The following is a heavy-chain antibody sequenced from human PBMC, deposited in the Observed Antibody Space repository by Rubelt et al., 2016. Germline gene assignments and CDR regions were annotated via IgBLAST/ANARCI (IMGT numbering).Heavy chain of an antibody. CDR2: INNTGST. Sequence: QLQLQESGPGLVKPSETLSLTCAVSGGSFSAYYWSWIRQPPRKGLEWIGEINNTGSTNCNPSLRGRVTISADTFKNQFSLKLNLLTAADTAVYYCSPGTDDVDYWGRGTLVTVSS. CDR1: GGSFSAYY. CDR3: SPGTDDVDY. V-gene: IGHV4-34*01. D-gene: IGHD1-1*01. J-gene: IGHJ4*02.